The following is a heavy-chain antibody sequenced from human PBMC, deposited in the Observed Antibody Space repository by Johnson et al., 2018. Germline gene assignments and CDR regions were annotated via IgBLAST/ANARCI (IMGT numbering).Heavy chain of an antibody. J-gene: IGHJ3*02. CDR2: IWYDGSNK. Sequence: QVQLVQSGGGVVQPGRSLRLSCAASGFPFSSYGMHWVRQAPGKGLEWVAAIWYDGSNKYYADSVKGRFTISRDNSKNALYRQMNSRGAEETAVYYCARERGRGRYWRDDAVDIWGQGTMVTVSS. CDR3: ARERGRGRYWRDDAVDI. D-gene: IGHD1-26*01. CDR1: GFPFSSYG. V-gene: IGHV3-33*01.